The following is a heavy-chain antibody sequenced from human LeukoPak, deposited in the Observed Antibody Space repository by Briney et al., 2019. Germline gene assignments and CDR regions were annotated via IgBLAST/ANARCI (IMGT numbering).Heavy chain of an antibody. Sequence: GGSLRLSCADSGFTFSIYSMNWVRQAPGKGREWLSSITSSSNYIYYADSVKGRFTISRDNVQNSLYLQMNSLRAEDTAMYYCARDRGYFDNWGQGTLVTVSS. V-gene: IGHV3-21*01. CDR2: ITSSSNYI. CDR1: GFTFSIYS. J-gene: IGHJ4*02. CDR3: ARDRGYFDN.